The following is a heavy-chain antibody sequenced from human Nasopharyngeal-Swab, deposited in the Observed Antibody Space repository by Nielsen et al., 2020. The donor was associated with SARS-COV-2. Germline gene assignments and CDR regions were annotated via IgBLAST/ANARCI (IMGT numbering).Heavy chain of an antibody. J-gene: IGHJ3*02. CDR3: ARRPPGIGPRAFDI. CDR2: INHSGST. V-gene: IGHV4-34*01. Sequence: RQAPGKGLEWIGEINHSGSTNYNPSLKSRVTISVDTSKNQFSLKLSSVTAADTAVYYCARRPPGIGPRAFDIWGQGTMVTVSS. D-gene: IGHD3-10*01.